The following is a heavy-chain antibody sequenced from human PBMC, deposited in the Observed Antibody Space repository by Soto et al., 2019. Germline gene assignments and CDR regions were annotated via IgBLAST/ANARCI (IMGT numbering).Heavy chain of an antibody. J-gene: IGHJ4*02. CDR1: GFTFDDYA. D-gene: IGHD3-9*01. V-gene: IGHV3-9*01. Sequence: PGGSLRLSCEASGFTFDDYAMHWVRQAPGKGLEWVSGISWNSGSIGYADSVKGRFTISRDNAKNSLYVQMNSPRAEDTALYYCARAPVYDILTGYSDYFDYWGQGTLVTVSS. CDR2: ISWNSGSI. CDR3: ARAPVYDILTGYSDYFDY.